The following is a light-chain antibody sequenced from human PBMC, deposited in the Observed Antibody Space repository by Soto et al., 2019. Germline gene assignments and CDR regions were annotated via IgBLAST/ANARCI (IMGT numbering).Light chain of an antibody. CDR3: QQSYSTPQT. J-gene: IGKJ1*01. V-gene: IGKV1-39*01. CDR1: QRINNH. Sequence: DIQMTQSPSSLSTSVGDRVTITCRASQRINNHLNWYQQKPGKAPKLLINAASILQSGVPSRFSGSGSGTDFTLSISSQQPEDFATYYCQQSYSTPQTFGQGTKVEIK. CDR2: AAS.